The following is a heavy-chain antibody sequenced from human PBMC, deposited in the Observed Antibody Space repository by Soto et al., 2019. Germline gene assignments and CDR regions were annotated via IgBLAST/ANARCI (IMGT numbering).Heavy chain of an antibody. CDR3: ARQQTYGYYYDSSGYYY. CDR2: INAGNGNT. D-gene: IGHD3-22*01. CDR1: GYTFTSYA. V-gene: IGHV1-3*01. J-gene: IGHJ4*02. Sequence: ASVKVSCTASGYTFTSYAMHWVRQAPGQRLEWMGWINAGNGNTKYSQKFQGRVTITRDTSASTVYMELSSLRSDDTAVYYCARQQTYGYYYDSSGYYYWGQGTLVTVSS.